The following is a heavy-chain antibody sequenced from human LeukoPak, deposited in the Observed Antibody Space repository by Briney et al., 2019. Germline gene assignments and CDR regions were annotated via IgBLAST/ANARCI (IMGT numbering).Heavy chain of an antibody. CDR3: AREGALLTGSYRGAFDY. V-gene: IGHV3-48*03. Sequence: PGGSLRLSCAASGFTFSSYEINWVRQAPGKGLEWVSYISSSGSTIYYADSVKGRFTISRDNAKNSLYLQMNSLRAEDTAVYYCAREGALLTGSYRGAFDYWGQGTLVTVSS. CDR1: GFTFSSYE. D-gene: IGHD3-9*01. J-gene: IGHJ4*02. CDR2: ISSSGSTI.